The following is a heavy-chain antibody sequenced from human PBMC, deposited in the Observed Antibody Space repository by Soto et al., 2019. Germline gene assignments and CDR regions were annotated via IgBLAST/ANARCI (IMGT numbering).Heavy chain of an antibody. CDR2: ISGSGGST. CDR1: GFTFSMYA. Sequence: GGSLRLSCAVSGFTFSMYAMSWVRQAPGKGLEWVSAISGSGGSTDYADSVKGRFTISRDNSKNTLYLQMNSLRAEDTAVYYCAKEPHDSSGYDYWGQGTLVTVSS. J-gene: IGHJ4*02. V-gene: IGHV3-23*01. CDR3: AKEPHDSSGYDY. D-gene: IGHD3-22*01.